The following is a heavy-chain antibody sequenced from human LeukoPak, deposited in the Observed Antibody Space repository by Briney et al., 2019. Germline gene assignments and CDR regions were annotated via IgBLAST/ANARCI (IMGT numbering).Heavy chain of an antibody. CDR1: GGIFSSYA. D-gene: IGHD3-16*02. CDR2: IIPIFGTA. V-gene: IGHV1-69*13. J-gene: IGHJ6*02. CDR3: ARGLLSMYRSYYYYYGMDV. Sequence: ASVKVSCKASGGIFSSYAISWVRQAPGQGLEWMGGIIPIFGTANYAQKFQGRVTITADESTSTAYMELSSLRSEDTAVYYCARGLLSMYRSYYYYYGMDVWGLGTTVTVSS.